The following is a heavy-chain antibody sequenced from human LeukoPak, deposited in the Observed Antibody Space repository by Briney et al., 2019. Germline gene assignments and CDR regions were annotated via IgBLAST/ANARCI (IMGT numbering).Heavy chain of an antibody. CDR3: ARVPPALGLLEPRFDP. D-gene: IGHD1-1*01. V-gene: IGHV1-18*01. Sequence: ASVRVSCTASGYTFTSYGMSWVRQAPGQGLEGMGWISAYNGNTNYTQKLQGRVTMTTDTSTSTAYMELRSLRSDDTAVYYCARVPPALGLLEPRFDPWGQGTLVTVSS. CDR2: ISAYNGNT. J-gene: IGHJ5*02. CDR1: GYTFTSYG.